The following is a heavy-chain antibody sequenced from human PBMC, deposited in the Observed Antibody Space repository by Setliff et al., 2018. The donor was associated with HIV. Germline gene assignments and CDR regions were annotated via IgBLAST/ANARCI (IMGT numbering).Heavy chain of an antibody. CDR3: ATVSFGVVDY. D-gene: IGHD3-3*01. CDR1: GFTFSSHG. V-gene: IGHV3-30*02. CDR2: IRNDGSNK. Sequence: GGSLRLSCEASGFTFSSHGMHWLRQAPGKGLEWVAFIRNDGSNKYYAHSVEGRFTTSRDNSKNTLYLHMNSLRAEDTAAYYCATVSFGVVDYWGQGTLVTVSS. J-gene: IGHJ4*02.